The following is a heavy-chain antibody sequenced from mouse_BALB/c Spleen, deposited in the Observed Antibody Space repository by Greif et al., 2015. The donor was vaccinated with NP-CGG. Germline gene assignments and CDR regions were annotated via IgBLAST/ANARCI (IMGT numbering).Heavy chain of an antibody. CDR2: ISSGGSYT. CDR1: GFTFSSYT. D-gene: IGHD2-3*01. V-gene: IGHV5-6-4*01. CDR3: TRDPYEAMDY. Sequence: EVQRVESGGGLVKPGGSLKLSCAASGFTFSSYTMSWVRQTPEKRLEWVATISSGGSYTYYPDSVKGRFTISRDNAKNTLYLQMSSLKSEDTAMYYCTRDPYEAMDYWGQGTSVTVSS. J-gene: IGHJ4*01.